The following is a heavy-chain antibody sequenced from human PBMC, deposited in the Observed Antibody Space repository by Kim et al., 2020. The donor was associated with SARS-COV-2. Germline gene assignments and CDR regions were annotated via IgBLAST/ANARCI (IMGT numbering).Heavy chain of an antibody. D-gene: IGHD5-12*01. CDR3: ARVRAQRYEWLRLTGRNYYGMDV. V-gene: IGHV1-8*01. CDR1: GYTFTSYD. Sequence: ASVKVSCKASGYTFTSYDINWVRQATGQGLEWMGWMNPNSGNTGYAQKFQGRVTMTRNTSISTAYMELSSLRSEDTAVYYCARVRAQRYEWLRLTGRNYYGMDVWGQGTTVTVSS. CDR2: MNPNSGNT. J-gene: IGHJ6*02.